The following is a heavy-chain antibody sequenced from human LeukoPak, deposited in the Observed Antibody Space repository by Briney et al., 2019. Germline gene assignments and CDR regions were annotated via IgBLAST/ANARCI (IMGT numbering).Heavy chain of an antibody. CDR3: ARGIAAVGIVGVFDC. CDR2: ISYDGSNK. CDR1: GFTFSSYA. Sequence: GGSLRLSCAASGFTFSSYAMHWVRQAPGKGLEWVAVISYDGSNKYYADSVKGRFTISRDNSKNTLYLQMNSLRAEDTAVYYCARGIAAVGIVGVFDCWGQGTLVTVSS. J-gene: IGHJ4*02. V-gene: IGHV3-30-3*01. D-gene: IGHD6-13*01.